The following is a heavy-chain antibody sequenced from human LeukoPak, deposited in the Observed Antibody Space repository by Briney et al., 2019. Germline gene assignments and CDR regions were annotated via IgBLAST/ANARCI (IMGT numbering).Heavy chain of an antibody. CDR3: ARRGLVSYYYGSGSYLFDY. V-gene: IGHV4-4*07. CDR2: MYSTGSN. J-gene: IGHJ4*02. CDR1: GGSISGYF. Sequence: PSETLSLTCTVSGGSISGYFWTWIRQPAGKGLEWIGRMYSTGSNNYNPSLKSRVTMSLDTSENQFSLKLSSVTAADTAVYYCARRGLVSYYYGSGSYLFDYWGQGTLVTVSS. D-gene: IGHD3-10*01.